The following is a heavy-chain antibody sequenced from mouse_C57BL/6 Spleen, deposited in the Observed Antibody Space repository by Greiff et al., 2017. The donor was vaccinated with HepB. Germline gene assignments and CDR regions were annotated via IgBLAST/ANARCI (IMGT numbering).Heavy chain of an antibody. J-gene: IGHJ2*01. CDR2: ISYDGSN. Sequence: DVKLQESGPGLVKPSQSLSLTCSVTGYSITSGYYWNWIRQFPGNKLEWMGYISYDGSNNYNPSLKNRISITRDTSKNQFFLKLNSVTTEDTATYYCARGRGLLDYWGQGTTLTVSS. V-gene: IGHV3-6*01. CDR1: GYSITSGYY. D-gene: IGHD3-3*01. CDR3: ARGRGLLDY.